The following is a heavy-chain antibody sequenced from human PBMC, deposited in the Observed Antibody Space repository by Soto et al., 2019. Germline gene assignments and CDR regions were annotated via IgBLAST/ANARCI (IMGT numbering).Heavy chain of an antibody. V-gene: IGHV3-7*03. CDR3: ARERYSYGNYYYYYGMDV. D-gene: IGHD5-18*01. Sequence: PGGSLRLSCAASGFTFSSYWMSWVRQAPGKGLEWVANIKQDGSEKYYVDSVKGRFTISRDNAKNSLYLQMNSLRAEDTAVYYCARERYSYGNYYYYYGMDVWGQGTTVTVSS. CDR1: GFTFSSYW. J-gene: IGHJ6*02. CDR2: IKQDGSEK.